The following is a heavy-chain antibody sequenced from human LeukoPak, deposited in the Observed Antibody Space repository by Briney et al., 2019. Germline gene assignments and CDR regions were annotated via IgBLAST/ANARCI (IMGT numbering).Heavy chain of an antibody. J-gene: IGHJ6*03. D-gene: IGHD3-16*01. CDR3: ARVAWGSYNYYMDV. CDR2: ISSSDGTI. Sequence: GGSLRLSCAASGFSFTSYRMKWVRQAPGKGLEWVSYISSSDGTIYYADSVKGRFTISRDNAKNSLYLQMNSLRAEDTAVYYCARVAWGSYNYYMDVWGKGTTVTVSS. CDR1: GFSFTSYR. V-gene: IGHV3-48*01.